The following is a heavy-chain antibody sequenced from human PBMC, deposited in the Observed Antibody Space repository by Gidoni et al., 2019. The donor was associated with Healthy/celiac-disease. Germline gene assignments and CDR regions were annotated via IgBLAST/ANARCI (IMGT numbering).Heavy chain of an antibody. Sequence: QVLLVQPGAEVKKPGASVKASCKASGYTFTSYGNSWVRQAPGQGLEWMGLTSAYNGNTNYAQKLQGRVTMTTDTSTSTAYMELRSLGSDDTAVYYCARENGDYYDSSGPFDYWGQGTLVTVSS. CDR3: ARENGDYYDSSGPFDY. D-gene: IGHD3-22*01. V-gene: IGHV1-18*01. CDR1: GYTFTSYG. J-gene: IGHJ4*02. CDR2: TSAYNGNT.